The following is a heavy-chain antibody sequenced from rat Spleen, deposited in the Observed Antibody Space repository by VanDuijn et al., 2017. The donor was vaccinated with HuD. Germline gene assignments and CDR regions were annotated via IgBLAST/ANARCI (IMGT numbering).Heavy chain of an antibody. D-gene: IGHD1-2*01. CDR3: IRSRSSYKGYVMDV. J-gene: IGHJ4*01. V-gene: IGHV2-43*01. CDR2: IWTGGST. CDR1: GFSLTSHH. Sequence: QVQLKESGPGLVQPSRTLSLTCTVSGFSLTSHHVSWVRQPPGKGLEWMGLIWTGGSTAYNSLLKSRLSISRDTSKSQVFLKMNSLRSEDTATYYCIRSRSSYKGYVMDVWGQGASVTVSS.